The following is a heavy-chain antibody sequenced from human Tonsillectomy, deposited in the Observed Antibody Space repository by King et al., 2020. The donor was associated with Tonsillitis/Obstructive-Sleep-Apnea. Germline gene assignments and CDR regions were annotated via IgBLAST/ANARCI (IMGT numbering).Heavy chain of an antibody. V-gene: IGHV1-2*06. CDR3: AEEKGTATVTREFDP. Sequence: VQLVESGAEVKKPGASVKVSCKASGYSFTGYYMHWVRQAPGQGLEWMGRINPNSGDTNYAQKFQGRVTMTRDTSISTAYMELSRLRSDDTAVYDCAEEKGTATVTREFDPWGQGTLVAVSS. J-gene: IGHJ5*02. CDR2: INPNSGDT. D-gene: IGHD2-21*02. CDR1: GYSFTGYY.